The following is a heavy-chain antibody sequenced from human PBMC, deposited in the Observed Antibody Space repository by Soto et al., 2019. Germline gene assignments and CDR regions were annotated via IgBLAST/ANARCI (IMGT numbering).Heavy chain of an antibody. D-gene: IGHD2-15*01. Sequence: PVGSTRLPSAAPGGNFSSYARSRVRQAPGKGLEWVSAISGSGGSRYYADSVKGRFTISRGNSKNSLYLQINSLRAEDTAVYYCAKVGVGGYQPVVDYCGQGTLVTVS. V-gene: IGHV3-23*01. CDR3: AKVGVGGYQPVVDY. CDR2: ISGSGGSR. CDR1: GGNFSSYA. J-gene: IGHJ4*02.